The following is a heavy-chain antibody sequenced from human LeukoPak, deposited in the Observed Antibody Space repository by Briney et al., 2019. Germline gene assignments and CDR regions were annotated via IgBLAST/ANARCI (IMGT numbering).Heavy chain of an antibody. CDR1: GGSISSGGYY. Sequence: PSQTLSLTCTVSGGSISSGGYYWSWIRQHPGKGLEWIGYIYYSGSTYYNPSLKSRVTISVDTSKNQFSLKLSSVTAADTAVYYCARGSGVAATLFQHWGQGTLVTVSS. D-gene: IGHD2-15*01. J-gene: IGHJ1*01. CDR3: ARGSGVAATLFQH. CDR2: IYYSGST. V-gene: IGHV4-31*03.